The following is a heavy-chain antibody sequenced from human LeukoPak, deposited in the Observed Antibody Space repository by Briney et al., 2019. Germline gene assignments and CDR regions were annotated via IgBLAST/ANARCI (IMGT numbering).Heavy chain of an antibody. D-gene: IGHD6-13*01. CDR1: DGSISSYY. V-gene: IGHV4-59*01. J-gene: IGHJ4*02. CDR3: ARGVYIAAAQYGY. Sequence: SETLSLTCSISDGSISSYYWNWIRQSPGKGLEWIGHVHYSGSTHYNPSLQSRVSISIDTSKNHFSLKLRSVTAVDTAVYYCARGVYIAAAQYGYWGQGTLVTVSS. CDR2: VHYSGST.